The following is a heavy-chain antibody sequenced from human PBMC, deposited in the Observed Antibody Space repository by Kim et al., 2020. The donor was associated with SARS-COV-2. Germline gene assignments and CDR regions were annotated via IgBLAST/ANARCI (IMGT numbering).Heavy chain of an antibody. D-gene: IGHD3-10*01. Sequence: SSKSRVTRSVDTSKNQFSLKLSSVTAADTAVYYCAREVQGGNYYYYYMDVWGKGTTVTVSS. V-gene: IGHV4-59*01. J-gene: IGHJ6*03. CDR3: AREVQGGNYYYYYMDV.